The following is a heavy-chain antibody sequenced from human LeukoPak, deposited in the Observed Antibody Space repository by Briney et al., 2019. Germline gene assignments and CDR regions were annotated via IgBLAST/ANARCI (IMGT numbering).Heavy chain of an antibody. CDR3: AKDDGLAAAGTSFDY. J-gene: IGHJ4*02. D-gene: IGHD6-13*01. CDR2: ISGSGAYT. Sequence: PGGSLRLSCAASGFTFSNYAMSWVRQAPGKGLEWVSAISGSGAYTYYADSVKGRLTIPRDNSKNTLYLQMNSLRAEDTAVYYCAKDDGLAAAGTSFDYWGQGTLVTVSS. V-gene: IGHV3-23*01. CDR1: GFTFSNYA.